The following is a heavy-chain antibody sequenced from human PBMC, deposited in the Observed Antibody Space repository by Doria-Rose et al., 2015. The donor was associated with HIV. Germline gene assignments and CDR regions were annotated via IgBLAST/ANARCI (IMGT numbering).Heavy chain of an antibody. CDR3: ARIKSSRWYHKYYFDF. CDR2: IFSADER. CDR1: GVSLSSPGMG. D-gene: IGHD6-13*01. V-gene: IGHV2-26*01. Sequence: SGPVLVKPTETLTLTCTVSGVSLSSPGMGVSWIRQHPGKALEWLANIFSADERYYKTSLKSRLTISRGTSKSQVVITMTDMDPVDTATYYCARIKSSRWYHKYYFDFWGQGTLVIVSA. J-gene: IGHJ4*02.